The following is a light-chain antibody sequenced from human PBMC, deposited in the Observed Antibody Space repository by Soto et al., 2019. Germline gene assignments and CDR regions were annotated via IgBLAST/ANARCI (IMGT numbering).Light chain of an antibody. CDR2: AAS. CDR1: QSISSW. J-gene: IGKJ1*01. Sequence: DIQMTQSPSTLSASVGDRVTITCRASQSISSWLVWYQQKPGKAPRLLIYAASSLKSGVPSTFSGSGSGTEFTLTISSLQPDDFATYYCQQYNSYSWTFGQGTKVEIK. CDR3: QQYNSYSWT. V-gene: IGKV1-5*01.